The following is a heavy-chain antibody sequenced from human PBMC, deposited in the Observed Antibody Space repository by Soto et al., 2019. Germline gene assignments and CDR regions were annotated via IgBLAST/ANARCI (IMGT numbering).Heavy chain of an antibody. CDR3: ARDRLEPGNYDYYGMGV. CDR2: FYYSGIT. Sequence: SETLSLTCSVSGGSVTSGGYYWSWIRQPPGKGLEWIGYFYYSGITYYNPSLKRRVTISVDPSKNQFSLKLSSVTAADTAVYYCARDRLEPGNYDYYGMGVWGQGTTVTVSS. V-gene: IGHV4-31*03. J-gene: IGHJ6*02. CDR1: GGSVTSGGYY.